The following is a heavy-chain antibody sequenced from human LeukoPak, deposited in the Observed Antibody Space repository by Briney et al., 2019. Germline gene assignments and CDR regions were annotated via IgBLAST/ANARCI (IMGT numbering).Heavy chain of an antibody. J-gene: IGHJ6*04. CDR2: ISYDGSNK. CDR3: ARETGGDNYYYYGMDV. Sequence: PGRSLRLSCAASGFTFSSYAMHWVRQAPGKGLEWVAVISYDGSNKYYADSVKGRFTISRDNSKNTLYLQMNSLRAEDTAVYYCARETGGDNYYYYGMDVWGKGTTVTVSS. CDR1: GFTFSSYA. D-gene: IGHD1-26*01. V-gene: IGHV3-30*04.